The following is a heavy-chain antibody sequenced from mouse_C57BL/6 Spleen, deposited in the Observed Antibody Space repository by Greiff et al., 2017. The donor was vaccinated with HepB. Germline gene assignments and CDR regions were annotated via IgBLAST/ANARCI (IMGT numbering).Heavy chain of an antibody. Sequence: EVQLVESGPGLVKPSQSLSLTCSVTGYSITSGYYWNWIRQFPGNKLEWMGYISYDGSNNYNPSLKNRISITRDTSKNQFFLKLNSVTTEDTATYYCARDRGYGYEDYWGQGTTLTVSS. CDR1: GYSITSGYY. CDR3: ARDRGYGYEDY. J-gene: IGHJ2*01. D-gene: IGHD2-2*01. CDR2: ISYDGSN. V-gene: IGHV3-6*01.